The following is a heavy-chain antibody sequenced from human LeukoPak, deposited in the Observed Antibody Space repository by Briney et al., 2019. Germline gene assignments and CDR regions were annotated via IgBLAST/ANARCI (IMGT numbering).Heavy chain of an antibody. V-gene: IGHV4-34*01. CDR2: INHSGST. Sequence: SETPSLTCAVYGGSFGGYYWSWIRQPPGKGLEWIGEINHSGSTNYNPSLKSRVTISVDTSKNQFSLKLSSVTAADTAVYYCARATSGSYWRRYYFDYWGQGTLVTVSS. CDR3: ARATSGSYWRRYYFDY. J-gene: IGHJ4*02. CDR1: GGSFGGYY. D-gene: IGHD1-26*01.